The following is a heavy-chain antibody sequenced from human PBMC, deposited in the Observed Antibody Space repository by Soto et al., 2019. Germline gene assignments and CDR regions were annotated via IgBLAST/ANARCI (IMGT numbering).Heavy chain of an antibody. J-gene: IGHJ3*02. CDR2: IIPVFGAA. Sequence: SVKVSCKASGYTFSSHDITWVRQDPGQGLEWMGGIIPVFGAANHAQKFQGRVTISADESTRTVNMELSSLRSEDTAVYYCARGAATKILVLMYDALEIWGQGTMVTVSS. D-gene: IGHD5-12*01. CDR3: ARGAATKILVLMYDALEI. V-gene: IGHV1-69*13. CDR1: GYTFSSHD.